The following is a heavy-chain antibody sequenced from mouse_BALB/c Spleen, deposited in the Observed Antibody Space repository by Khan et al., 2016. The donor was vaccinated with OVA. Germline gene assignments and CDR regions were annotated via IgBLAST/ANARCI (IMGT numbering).Heavy chain of an antibody. CDR3: TRGGYNGLFAY. CDR1: GFNIKDTY. Sequence: VQLKQSGAEFVQPGASVKLSCTAAGFNIKDTYMHWINQRPQQGLVWIGRIDPANGDVKYDPRFQDKATIATDASSNTAYLQLSSLTSEDTAVSYCTRGGYNGLFAYWGQGTLVTVSA. D-gene: IGHD3-1*01. CDR2: IDPANGDV. V-gene: IGHV14-3*02. J-gene: IGHJ3*01.